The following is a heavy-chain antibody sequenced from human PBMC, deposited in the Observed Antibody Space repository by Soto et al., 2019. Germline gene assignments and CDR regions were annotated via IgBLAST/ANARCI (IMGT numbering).Heavy chain of an antibody. CDR3: ASVEIEYSSSSGVAEYFQH. CDR1: GFTFSSYS. CDR2: ISSSSSYI. V-gene: IGHV3-21*01. J-gene: IGHJ1*01. Sequence: GGSLRLSCAASGFTFSSYSMNWVRQAPGKGLEWVSSISSSSSYIYYADSVKGRFTISRDNAKNSLYLQMNSLRAEDTAVYYCASVEIEYSSSSGVAEYFQHWGQGTLVTVSS. D-gene: IGHD6-6*01.